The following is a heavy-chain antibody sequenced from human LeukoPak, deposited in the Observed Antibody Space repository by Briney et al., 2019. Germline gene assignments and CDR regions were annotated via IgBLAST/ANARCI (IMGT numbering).Heavy chain of an antibody. Sequence: HPGGSLRLSCAASGFTFSSHAMSWVRRAPGKGLEWVSAISGSGGSTYYADSVKGRFTISRDNSKNTLYLQMNSLRAEDTAVYYCAKDTYYYDSSGYYTLDYWGQGTLVTVSS. CDR2: ISGSGGST. V-gene: IGHV3-23*01. J-gene: IGHJ4*02. CDR1: GFTFSSHA. D-gene: IGHD3-22*01. CDR3: AKDTYYYDSSGYYTLDY.